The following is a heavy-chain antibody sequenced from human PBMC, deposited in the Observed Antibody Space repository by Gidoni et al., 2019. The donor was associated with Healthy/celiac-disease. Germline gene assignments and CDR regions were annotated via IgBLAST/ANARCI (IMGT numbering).Heavy chain of an antibody. V-gene: IGHV3-30*04. D-gene: IGHD3-3*02. CDR2: ISYDGSNK. Sequence: QVQLVESGGGVVQPGRSLRLSCAASGFTFSSYALHWVRQAPGKGLEWVAVISYDGSNKYYADSVKGRFTISRDNSKNTLYLQMNSLRAEDTAVYYCARDNGGIHFWSGYYTDDYWGQGTLVTVSS. CDR1: GFTFSSYA. J-gene: IGHJ4*02. CDR3: ARDNGGIHFWSGYYTDDY.